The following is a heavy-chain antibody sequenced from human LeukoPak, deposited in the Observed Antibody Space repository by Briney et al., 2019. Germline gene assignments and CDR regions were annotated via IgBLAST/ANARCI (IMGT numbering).Heavy chain of an antibody. D-gene: IGHD3-3*01. CDR2: ISGSGGST. CDR3: AKDQVTNAFDI. CDR1: RFSFSNYG. Sequence: GGSLRLSCAASRFSFSNYGMSWIRQAPGKGLEWVSAISGSGGSTYYADSVKGRFTISRDNSKNTLYLQMNSLRAEDTAVYYCAKDQVTNAFDIWGQGTMVTVSS. J-gene: IGHJ3*02. V-gene: IGHV3-23*01.